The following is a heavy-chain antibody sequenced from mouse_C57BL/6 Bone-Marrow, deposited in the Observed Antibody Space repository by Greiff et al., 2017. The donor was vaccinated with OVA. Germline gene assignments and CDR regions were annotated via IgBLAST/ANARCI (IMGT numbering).Heavy chain of an antibody. J-gene: IGHJ4*01. CDR1: GYAFSSSW. D-gene: IGHD1-1*01. CDR2: IYPGDGAT. Sequence: QVQLKQSGPELVKPGASVKISCKASGYAFSSSWMNWVKQRPGKGLEWIGRIYPGDGATNYNGKFKGKATLTADKSSSTAYMQLSSLTSEDSAVYFCARPPITTVVATRDYAMDYWGQGTSVTVSS. V-gene: IGHV1-82*01. CDR3: ARPPITTVVATRDYAMDY.